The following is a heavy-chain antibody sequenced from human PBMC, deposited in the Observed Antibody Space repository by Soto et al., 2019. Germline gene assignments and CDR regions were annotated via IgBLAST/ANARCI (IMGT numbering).Heavy chain of an antibody. CDR3: ARARAGITIFGVVIPARGMDV. CDR1: GFTFSSYA. CDR2: ISYDGSNK. D-gene: IGHD3-3*01. Sequence: PGGSLRLSCAASGFTFSSYAMHWVRQAPGKGLEWVAVISYDGSNKYYADSVKGRFTISRDNSKNTLYLQMNSLRAEDTAVYYCARARAGITIFGVVIPARGMDVWGQGTTVTVSS. J-gene: IGHJ6*02. V-gene: IGHV3-30-3*01.